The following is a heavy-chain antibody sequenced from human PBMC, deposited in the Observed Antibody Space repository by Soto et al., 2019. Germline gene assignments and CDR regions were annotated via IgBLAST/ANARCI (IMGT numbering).Heavy chain of an antibody. Sequence: GESLKISCKAVGYTFGSAWIGWVRQMPGKGLEWIGIIKPGTPDIRYSPSVRGHVTISADEGLSTAYLQRYSLKASDTGMYYCARRISHICDFWGQGTLVTVSS. CDR3: ARRISHICDF. V-gene: IGHV5-51*01. J-gene: IGHJ4*01. CDR1: GYTFGSAW. CDR2: IKPGTPDI. D-gene: IGHD3-3*02.